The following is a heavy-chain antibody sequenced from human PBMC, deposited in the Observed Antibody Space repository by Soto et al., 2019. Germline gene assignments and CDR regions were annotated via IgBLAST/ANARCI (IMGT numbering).Heavy chain of an antibody. D-gene: IGHD1-26*01. V-gene: IGHV3-11*01. CDR1: GFTYSDYY. Sequence: QVELVESGGGLVKPGGSLRLSCAASGFTYSDYYMSWMRQAPGKGLEWISYISSSGSTIYYADSVKGRFTISRDNAKNSLYLQMNSLRADDTAVYYCARAPRKGSYYFDYWGQGTLVTVSS. CDR2: ISSSGSTI. J-gene: IGHJ4*02. CDR3: ARAPRKGSYYFDY.